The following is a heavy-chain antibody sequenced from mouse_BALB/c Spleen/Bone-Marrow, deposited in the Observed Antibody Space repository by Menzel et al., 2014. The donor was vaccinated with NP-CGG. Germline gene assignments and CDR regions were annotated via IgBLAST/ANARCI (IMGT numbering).Heavy chain of an antibody. CDR1: GYAFTGYN. CDR2: IDPYSGGT. CDR3: AREQTRAMDH. Sequence: VVESGASVKVSCKASGYAFTGYNMYWVNQRHGTSLEWIGYIDPYSGGTNYNQKFKGKATLTVDKSSTTAYMHLNSLTSEDSAVYYCAREQTRAMDHWGQGTSVTVSS. D-gene: IGHD3-1*01. J-gene: IGHJ4*01. V-gene: IGHV1S135*01.